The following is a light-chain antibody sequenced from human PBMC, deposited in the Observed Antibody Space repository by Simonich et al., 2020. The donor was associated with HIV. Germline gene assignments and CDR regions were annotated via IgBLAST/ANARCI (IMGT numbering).Light chain of an antibody. CDR1: PSVNSN. CDR2: GAS. J-gene: IGKJ4*01. V-gene: IGKV3-15*01. Sequence: EIVMTQSPATLSVSPGERATLSCRASPSVNSNLAWYQQQPGLPPRLLIYGASTRATGIPARFSVSGSGTEFTLTISSMQSEDFAVYSCQQYNDWPTFGGGTKVEIK. CDR3: QQYNDWPT.